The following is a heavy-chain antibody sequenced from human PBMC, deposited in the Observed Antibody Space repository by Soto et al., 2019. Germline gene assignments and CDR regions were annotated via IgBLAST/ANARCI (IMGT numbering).Heavy chain of an antibody. J-gene: IGHJ5*01. CDR3: ARAAVTTLWFDS. CDR1: GDSIDGSNYY. CDR2: VYHSGSAST. V-gene: IGHV4-30-4*01. D-gene: IGHD4-17*01. Sequence: VQLQESGPGLVRPSQTLSLTCTVDGDSIDGSNYYWTWIRQTPGRGLEWIGNVYHSGSASTSYNPSLTSRVSISVDASKNHFSLEMTSMTAADTASYFCARAAVTTLWFDSWGRGILVTVSS.